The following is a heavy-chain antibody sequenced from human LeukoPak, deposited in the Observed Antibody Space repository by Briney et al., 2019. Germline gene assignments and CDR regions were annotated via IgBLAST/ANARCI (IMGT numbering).Heavy chain of an antibody. D-gene: IGHD2-2*01. Sequence: GGSLRLSCAASGFTFSSYSMNWVRQAPGKGLEWVSSISSSSSYIYYADSVKGRFTISRDNAKNTLSLQMISLRAEDTAVYFCARDPGYCTSTSCYALYYFDYGGQGILVTVSS. CDR2: ISSSSSYI. CDR3: ARDPGYCTSTSCYALYYFDY. J-gene: IGHJ4*02. V-gene: IGHV3-21*01. CDR1: GFTFSSYS.